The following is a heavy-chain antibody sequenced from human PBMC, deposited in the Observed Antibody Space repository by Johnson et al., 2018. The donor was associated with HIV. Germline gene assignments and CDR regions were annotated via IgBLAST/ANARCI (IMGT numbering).Heavy chain of an antibody. J-gene: IGHJ3*02. V-gene: IGHV3-30*04. CDR2: ISYDGSDK. CDR3: ARGGKDHAFDI. CDR1: GFTFSSYA. Sequence: QVQLVESGGGVVQPGRSLRLSCAASGFTFSSYAMHWVRQAQGQGLEWVAVISYDGSDKNYADSVKGRFTISSDNPKNTLNLQRNSRRAEDTAVYYCARGGKDHAFDIWGQGTMVTVSS. D-gene: IGHD3-16*01.